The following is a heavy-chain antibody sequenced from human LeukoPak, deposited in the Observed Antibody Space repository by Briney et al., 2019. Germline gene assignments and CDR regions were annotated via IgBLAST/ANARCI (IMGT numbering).Heavy chain of an antibody. CDR3: ARDHIAVAGTYFYY. D-gene: IGHD6-19*01. Sequence: SETLSLTCTVSGGSISSYYWSWIRQPAGKGLEWIGRIYTSGSTNYNPSLKSRVTMSVDTSKNQFSLKLSSVTAADTAVYYCARDHIAVAGTYFYYWGQGTLVTVSS. V-gene: IGHV4-4*07. CDR1: GGSISSYY. J-gene: IGHJ4*02. CDR2: IYTSGST.